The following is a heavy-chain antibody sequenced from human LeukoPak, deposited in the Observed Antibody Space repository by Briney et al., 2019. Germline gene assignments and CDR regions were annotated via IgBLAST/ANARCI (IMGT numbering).Heavy chain of an antibody. J-gene: IGHJ6*01. CDR2: IYYSGST. CDR1: GGSISSYY. D-gene: IGHD1-1*01. CDR3: ARDVGYNLVGYYYYYGMDV. V-gene: IGHV4-59*01. Sequence: SETLSLTCTVSGGSISSYYWSWIRQPPGKGLEWIGYIYYSGSTNYNPSLKSRVTISVDTSKNQFSLKLSSVTAADTAVYYCARDVGYNLVGYYYYYGMDVWGQ.